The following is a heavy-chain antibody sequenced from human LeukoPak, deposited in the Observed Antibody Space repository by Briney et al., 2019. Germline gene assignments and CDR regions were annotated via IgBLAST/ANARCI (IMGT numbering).Heavy chain of an antibody. CDR2: ISGSGCTT. J-gene: IGHJ5*02. Sequence: GGSLRLSCAASGFTFNSYAMTWVRQAPGKGLEWVSGISGSGCTTYYADSVKGRFTISRDNSKNTLYLQMNSLRVNDTAVYHCQKEIRDYEILTGSGGVDRWGQGTLVTVSS. V-gene: IGHV3-23*01. D-gene: IGHD3-9*01. CDR3: QKEIRDYEILTGSGGVDR. CDR1: GFTFNSYA.